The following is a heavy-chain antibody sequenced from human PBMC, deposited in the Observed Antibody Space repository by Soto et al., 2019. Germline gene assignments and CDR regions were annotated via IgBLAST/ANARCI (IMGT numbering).Heavy chain of an antibody. V-gene: IGHV2-70*01. Sequence: GSGPTLVNPTQTLTLTCTFSGFSLSTSGMCVSWIRQPPGKALEWLALIDWDDDKYYSTSLKTRLTISKDTAKNQVVLTMTSMDPVDTATYYCASGSGWAHARNYYYYGMDVWGQGTTVTVSS. D-gene: IGHD6-19*01. CDR1: GFSLSTSGMC. J-gene: IGHJ6*02. CDR2: IDWDDDK. CDR3: ASGSGWAHARNYYYYGMDV.